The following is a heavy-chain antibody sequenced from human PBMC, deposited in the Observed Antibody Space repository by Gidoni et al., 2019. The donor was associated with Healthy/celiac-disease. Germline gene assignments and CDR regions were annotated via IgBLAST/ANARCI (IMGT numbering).Heavy chain of an antibody. CDR2: ISSSSSTI. J-gene: IGHJ6*02. Sequence: EVQLVESGGGLVQPGGSLRLSCAASGFTFSSYSMNWVRQAPGKGLEWVSYISSSSSTIYYADSVKGRFTISRDNAKNSLYLQMNSLRDEDTAVYYCATHYDSSGYYGGSGYYGMDVWGQGTTVTVSS. CDR3: ATHYDSSGYYGGSGYYGMDV. CDR1: GFTFSSYS. V-gene: IGHV3-48*02. D-gene: IGHD3-22*01.